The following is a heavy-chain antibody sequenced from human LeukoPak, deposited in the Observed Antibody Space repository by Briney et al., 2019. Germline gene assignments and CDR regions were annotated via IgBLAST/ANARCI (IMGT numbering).Heavy chain of an antibody. J-gene: IGHJ4*02. D-gene: IGHD1-26*01. Sequence: GGSLRLSCAASGFTFSSDAMSWVRQAPGKGLEWVSAISGSGGSTYYADSVRGRFTASRDNSKNTLFLQMNSLRADDTAVYYCARARIVGATRYFDYWGQGTLVTVSS. V-gene: IGHV3-23*01. CDR3: ARARIVGATRYFDY. CDR2: ISGSGGST. CDR1: GFTFSSDA.